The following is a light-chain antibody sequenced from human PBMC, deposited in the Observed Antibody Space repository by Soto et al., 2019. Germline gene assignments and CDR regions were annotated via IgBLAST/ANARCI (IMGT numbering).Light chain of an antibody. J-gene: IGKJ5*01. CDR3: QQYGNSPIT. V-gene: IGKV3-20*01. Sequence: DIVLPQSPATLSLSPGERATLSCRASQSVTTSLAWYQQKTGQPPRLLISGASRRATGIPDRFSGSGSETDFTLTISRLEPEDFAVYYCQQYGNSPITFGQGTRLEIK. CDR1: QSVTTS. CDR2: GAS.